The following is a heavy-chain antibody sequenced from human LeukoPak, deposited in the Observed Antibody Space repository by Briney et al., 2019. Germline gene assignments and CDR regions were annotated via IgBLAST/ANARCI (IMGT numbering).Heavy chain of an antibody. V-gene: IGHV3-21*01. D-gene: IGHD3-10*01. J-gene: IGHJ4*02. Sequence: GGSLRLSCAASGFTFARSTMNWVRQAPGKGLEWVSSISSSSTYIWYADSLRGRFTISRDNGKNSLFLQMNSLRAEDTAVYYCAAEPLDFGSRNYGFPFDYWGQGTLVTDSP. CDR1: GFTFARST. CDR2: ISSSSTYI. CDR3: AAEPLDFGSRNYGFPFDY.